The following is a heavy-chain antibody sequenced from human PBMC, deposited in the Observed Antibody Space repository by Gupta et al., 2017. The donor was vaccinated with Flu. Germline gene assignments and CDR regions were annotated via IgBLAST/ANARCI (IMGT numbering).Heavy chain of an antibody. Sequence: VRQAPGKGLEWVSAISGSGGSTYYADSVKGRFTISRDNSKNTLYLQMNSLRAEDTAVYYCAKDALYDFWSGYCAEPNWFDPWGQGTLVTVSS. CDR3: AKDALYDFWSGYCAEPNWFDP. J-gene: IGHJ5*02. D-gene: IGHD3-3*01. V-gene: IGHV3-23*01. CDR2: ISGSGGST.